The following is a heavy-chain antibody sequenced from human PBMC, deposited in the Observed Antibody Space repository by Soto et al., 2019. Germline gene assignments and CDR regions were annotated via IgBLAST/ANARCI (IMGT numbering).Heavy chain of an antibody. CDR2: IYYSGST. V-gene: IGHV4-59*01. CDR1: GGSTTTYF. Sequence: SETLSLTCTVSGGSTTTYFWSRIRQPPGKGLEFIGYIYYSGSTNYNPSLQSRVTISLDTAKNQFSLKLNSVTAADTAVYYCASLNYDILTGYYAFDIWGQGKMVT. D-gene: IGHD3-9*01. CDR3: ASLNYDILTGYYAFDI. J-gene: IGHJ3*02.